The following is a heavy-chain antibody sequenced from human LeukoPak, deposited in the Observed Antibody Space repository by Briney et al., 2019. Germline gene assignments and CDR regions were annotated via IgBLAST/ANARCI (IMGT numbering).Heavy chain of an antibody. CDR3: TRGVVGGYDPYYFDH. V-gene: IGHV3-49*04. D-gene: IGHD5-12*01. CDR1: GFTFGDYA. J-gene: IGHJ4*02. Sequence: PGRSLRLSCAVSGFTFGDYAMSWVRQPPGKGLECVGLIRAKLYGATTEYAASVKGRFTILRDDSKSFAYLQMDSLKAEDTAVYYCTRGVVGGYDPYYFDHWGQGTLVTVSS. CDR2: IRAKLYGATT.